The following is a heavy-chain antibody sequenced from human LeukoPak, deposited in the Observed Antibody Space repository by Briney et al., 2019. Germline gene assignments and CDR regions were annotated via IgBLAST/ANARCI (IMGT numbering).Heavy chain of an antibody. J-gene: IGHJ2*01. V-gene: IGHV4-34*01. CDR1: GGSFSGYF. Sequence: SETLSLTCAVYGGSFSGYFWEWIRQPPGKGLEWIGEINHSGTSNSNPSLKTRATISVDTSKNQFSLKLRSVTAADTAVYYCARALQENYVRGSFRPLRRYFDRWGSGTLVAVSS. CDR2: INHSGTS. CDR3: ARALQENYVRGSFRPLRRYFDR. D-gene: IGHD3-16*02.